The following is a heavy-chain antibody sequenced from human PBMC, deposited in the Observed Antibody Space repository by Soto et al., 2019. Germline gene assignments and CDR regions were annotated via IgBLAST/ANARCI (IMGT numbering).Heavy chain of an antibody. J-gene: IGHJ5*02. V-gene: IGHV4-31*03. CDR2: IYYSGST. CDR1: GGSISSGGYY. CDR3: ARDGAGGAGSPDNWFDP. D-gene: IGHD2-21*01. Sequence: SETLSLTCTVSGGSISSGGYYWSWIRQHPGKGLEWIGYIYYSGSTYYNPSLKSRVTISVDTSKNQFSLKLSSVTAADTAVYYCARDGAGGAGSPDNWFDPWGQGTLVTVSS.